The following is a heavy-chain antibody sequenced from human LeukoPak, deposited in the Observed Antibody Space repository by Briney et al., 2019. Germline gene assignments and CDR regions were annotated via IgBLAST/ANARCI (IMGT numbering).Heavy chain of an antibody. CDR3: ARHDSITRARNWFDP. D-gene: IGHD3-10*01. J-gene: IGHJ5*02. CDR2: IYPGDSDT. CDR1: GYSFTNSW. Sequence: GESLKISCKGSGYSFTNSWIGWVRQMPGEGLEWMGIIYPGDSDTRYSPSFQGQVTISADKSISTAYLQWSSLKASDTAIYYCARHDSITRARNWFDPWGQGTLVTVSS. V-gene: IGHV5-51*01.